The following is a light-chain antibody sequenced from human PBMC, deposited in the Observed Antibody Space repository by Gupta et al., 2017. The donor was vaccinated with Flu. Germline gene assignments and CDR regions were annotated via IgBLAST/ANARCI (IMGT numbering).Light chain of an antibody. Sequence: PSSLSASVGEGITITCHASQEIINYLNWFQQKPGKAPKVLIYYASNRETGVPSRFSGSGSGTEFTFTISSLQPEDVETYYCQQEDIIPLPFGGGTKVEIK. CDR2: YAS. J-gene: IGKJ4*01. CDR3: QQEDIIPLP. CDR1: QEIINY. V-gene: IGKV1-33*01.